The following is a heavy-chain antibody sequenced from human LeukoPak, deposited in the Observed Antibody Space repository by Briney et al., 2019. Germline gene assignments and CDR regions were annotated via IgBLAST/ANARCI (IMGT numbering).Heavy chain of an antibody. CDR2: IYYSGST. CDR1: GGSISSYY. D-gene: IGHD5-18*01. V-gene: IGHV4-59*08. Sequence: SETLSLTCTVSGGSISSYYWSWIRQPPGKGLEWIGYIYYSGSTNYNPSLKSRVTISVDTSKNQFSLKLSSVTAADTAVYYCARVDTAMSTFFHFGYWCQGTLVTVSS. CDR3: ARVDTAMSTFFHFGY. J-gene: IGHJ4*02.